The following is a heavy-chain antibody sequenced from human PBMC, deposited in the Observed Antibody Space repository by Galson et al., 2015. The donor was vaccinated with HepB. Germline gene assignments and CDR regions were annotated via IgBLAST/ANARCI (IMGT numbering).Heavy chain of an antibody. J-gene: IGHJ4*02. CDR2: INPNSGGT. D-gene: IGHD2-2*01. CDR1: GYTFTGYY. V-gene: IGHV1-2*02. CDR3: ARLGEAMGVVPAAPTAGVDY. Sequence: SVKVSCKASGYTFTGYYMHWVRQAPGQGLEWMGWINPNSGGTSYAQKFQGRVTMTRDTSISTAYMELSRLRSDDTAVYYCARLGEAMGVVPAAPTAGVDYWGQGTLVTVSS.